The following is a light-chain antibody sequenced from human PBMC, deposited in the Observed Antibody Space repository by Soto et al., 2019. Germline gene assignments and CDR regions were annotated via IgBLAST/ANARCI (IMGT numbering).Light chain of an antibody. CDR1: QTITNR. J-gene: IGKJ1*01. CDR3: QHYGGLWT. V-gene: IGKV1-5*01. CDR2: DAS. Sequence: DIQMTQSPSTVSASVGDRVTITCRASQTITNRLAWYQRKPGKAPKVLIYDASNWESGVPSRFIGSGSGTEFILTISSLQPDDFATYYCQHYGGLWTFGQGTKVEVK.